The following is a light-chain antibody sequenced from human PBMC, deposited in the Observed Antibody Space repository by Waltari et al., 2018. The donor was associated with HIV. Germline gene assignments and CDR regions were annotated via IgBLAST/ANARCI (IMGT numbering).Light chain of an antibody. CDR3: CSYTSSITGRV. CDR1: SSYVGGYKY. Sequence: QYALTQPASESGAPGHSLTIFCPGTSSYVGGYKYVSCYQQYPGKAPKLNIYDVTNRPSGVCNRFSGSKCGNTASLTISGLQAEDEADYYCCSYTSSITGRVFGTGTKVTVL. V-gene: IGLV2-14*03. CDR2: DVT. J-gene: IGLJ1*01.